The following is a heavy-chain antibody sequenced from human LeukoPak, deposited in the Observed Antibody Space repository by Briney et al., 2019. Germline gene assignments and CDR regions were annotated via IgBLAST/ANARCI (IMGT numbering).Heavy chain of an antibody. D-gene: IGHD3-3*01. J-gene: IGHJ6*04. V-gene: IGHV4-34*01. Sequence: SETLSLTCSVYGGSFRGYYWGWIRQSPEKGLEWIGQIYHTGSTNYNPSLASRVNISLDISKSQFSLKLTSVTAADTAVYYCARDDFGVALGGVWSIGTTVTVSS. CDR3: ARDDFGVALGGV. CDR2: IYHTGST. CDR1: GGSFRGYY.